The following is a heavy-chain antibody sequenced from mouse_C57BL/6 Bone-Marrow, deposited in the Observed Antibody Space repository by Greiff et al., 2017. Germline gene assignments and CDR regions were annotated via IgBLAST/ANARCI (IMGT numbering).Heavy chain of an antibody. CDR1: GFSFNTYA. CDR2: IRSKSNNYAT. D-gene: IGHD2-4*01. J-gene: IGHJ3*01. Sequence: EVHLVESGGGLVQPKGSLKLSCAASGFSFNTYAMNWVRQAPGKGLEWVARIRSKSNNYATYYADSVKYRFTISRDYSESMLYLQMNNLKTEDTAMYYCVRPPYDYERVAWFAYWGQGTLVTVSA. V-gene: IGHV10-1*01. CDR3: VRPPYDYERVAWFAY.